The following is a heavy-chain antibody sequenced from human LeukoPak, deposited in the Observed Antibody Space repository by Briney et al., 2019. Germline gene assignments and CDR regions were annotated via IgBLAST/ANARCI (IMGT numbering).Heavy chain of an antibody. CDR1: GGSMNTYY. CDR2: VYTSGYS. V-gene: IGHV4-4*07. J-gene: IGHJ4*02. Sequence: SETLSLTCSVSGGSMNTYYWTWMRQPAGKGLEWIGRVYTSGYSKTNPFLQSRVTMSVDTSKRQLSLMLTSLTAADTAVYYCARETLVGTTNYFDYWGGEILVTVSS. CDR3: ARETLVGTTNYFDY. D-gene: IGHD1-26*01.